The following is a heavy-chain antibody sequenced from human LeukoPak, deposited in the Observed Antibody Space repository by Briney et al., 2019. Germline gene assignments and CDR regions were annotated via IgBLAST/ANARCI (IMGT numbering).Heavy chain of an antibody. CDR1: GFTFSSYG. Sequence: GGSLRLSCAPSGFTFSSYGMSWVRQAPGKGLEWVSAISGSGGSTYYADSVKGRFTISRDNSKNTLYLQMNSLRAEDTAVYYCAKFALRYCSGGSCHPFDYWGQGTLVTVSS. CDR2: ISGSGGST. D-gene: IGHD2-15*01. V-gene: IGHV3-23*01. J-gene: IGHJ4*02. CDR3: AKFALRYCSGGSCHPFDY.